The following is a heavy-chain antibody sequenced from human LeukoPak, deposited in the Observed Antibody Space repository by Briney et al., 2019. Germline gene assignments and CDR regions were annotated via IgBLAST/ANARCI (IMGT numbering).Heavy chain of an antibody. D-gene: IGHD3-9*01. CDR3: ASGYDILTGPAGY. CDR2: ISSSSSYI. Sequence: PGGSLRLSCAASGFTFSSYSMNWVRQAPGKGLEWVSSISSSSSYIYYADSVKGRFTISRDNAKNSLYLQMNSLRAEDTAVYYCASGYDILTGPAGYWGQGTLVTVSS. V-gene: IGHV3-21*01. J-gene: IGHJ4*02. CDR1: GFTFSSYS.